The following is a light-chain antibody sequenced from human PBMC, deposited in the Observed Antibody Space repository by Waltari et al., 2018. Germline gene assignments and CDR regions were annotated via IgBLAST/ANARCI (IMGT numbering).Light chain of an antibody. Sequence: DIQMTQSPSSLSASVGDRVTIPCRASQTISNYLNLYQQKPGRAPKLLISDASTLQSGVPSRFSGSGSGTDFILTITTLQPEDFATYYCQQSYGPSPITFGQGTRLEIK. CDR1: QTISNY. CDR3: QQSYGPSPIT. V-gene: IGKV1-39*01. J-gene: IGKJ5*01. CDR2: DAS.